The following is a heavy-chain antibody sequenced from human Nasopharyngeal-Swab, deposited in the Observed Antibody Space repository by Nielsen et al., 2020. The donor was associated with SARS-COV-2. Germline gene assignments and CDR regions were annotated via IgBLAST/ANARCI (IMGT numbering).Heavy chain of an antibody. V-gene: IGHV1-18*01. J-gene: IGHJ5*02. Sequence: ASVKVSCKASGYTFTSYGISWVRQAPGQGLEWMGWISAYNGNTNYAQKFQGRVTMTRNTSISTAYMELSSLRSEDTAVYYCARGVELRYFDWLLYDWFDPWGQGTLVTVSS. CDR2: ISAYNGNT. CDR3: ARGVELRYFDWLLYDWFDP. CDR1: GYTFTSYG. D-gene: IGHD3-9*01.